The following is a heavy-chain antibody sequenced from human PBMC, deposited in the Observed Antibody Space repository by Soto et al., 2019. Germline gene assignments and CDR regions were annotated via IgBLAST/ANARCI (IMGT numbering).Heavy chain of an antibody. CDR2: ISASGGNI. D-gene: IGHD3-16*01. Sequence: EVQLLESGGCLARPGSSLRLSCVASGFIFSDYAMTWIRQAPGKGLEWVATISASGGNIEYTDSLKGRFTISRDNSKKTVYLQINGLTADDTAVHYCAKVAGGLGYFDLWGRGTLVTVSS. J-gene: IGHJ2*01. CDR1: GFIFSDYA. CDR3: AKVAGGLGYFDL. V-gene: IGHV3-23*01.